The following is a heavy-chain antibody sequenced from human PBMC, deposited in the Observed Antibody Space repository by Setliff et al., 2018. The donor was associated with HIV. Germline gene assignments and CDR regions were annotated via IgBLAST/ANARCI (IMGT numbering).Heavy chain of an antibody. J-gene: IGHJ4*02. CDR1: GFMFSDHS. CDR3: VRDQLRWPERWDFDF. V-gene: IGHV3-48*01. Sequence: GGSLRLSCAASGFMFSDHSFHWVRQAPGEGLEWLSYISATGTTVSYADSVRGRFIISRDSVKSELYLQTKSLRVEDTALYYCVRDQLRWPERWDFDFWGQGTLVTVSS. CDR2: ISATGTTV. D-gene: IGHD1-26*01.